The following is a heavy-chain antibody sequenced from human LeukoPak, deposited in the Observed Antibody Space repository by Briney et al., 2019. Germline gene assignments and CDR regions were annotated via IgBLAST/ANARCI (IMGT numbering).Heavy chain of an antibody. CDR3: AKANWVSNADAVW. CDR2: IRGGGDT. Sequence: GSLRLSCAASGFTFSNNAMSWVRQAPGRGPEWVSSIRGGGDTFYADYVKGRSTLSRDDSRNTVYLQLNNLRVEDTAIYYCAKANWVSNADAVWWGQGTQVTVSS. V-gene: IGHV3-23*01. CDR1: GFTFSNNA. D-gene: IGHD1-1*01. J-gene: IGHJ4*02.